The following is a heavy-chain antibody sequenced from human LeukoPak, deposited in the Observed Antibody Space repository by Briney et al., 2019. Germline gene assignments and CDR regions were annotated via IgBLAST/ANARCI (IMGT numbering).Heavy chain of an antibody. V-gene: IGHV5-51*01. CDR1: GYLFSTYW. CDR2: IYPGDSDT. CDR3: ARPNITSYYDSRGSDAFDV. J-gene: IGHJ3*01. Sequence: GESLEISCKCSGYLFSTYWIAWVRHVPAKGLEWMVIIYPGDSDTRYSPSFQGQVTISADKSVSTAYLHWSSLKASDTAIYYCARPNITSYYDSRGSDAFDVWGQGTMVTVSS. D-gene: IGHD3-22*01.